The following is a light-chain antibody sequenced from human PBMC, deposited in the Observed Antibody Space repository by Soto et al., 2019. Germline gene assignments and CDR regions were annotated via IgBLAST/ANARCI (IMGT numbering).Light chain of an antibody. V-gene: IGLV2-14*01. Sequence: QSVLTQPASVSGSPGQSITISCTGTSSDVGGYNYVSWYQQHPGKAPKLMIYAVSNRTSGVSNRFSGSKSCNTAALTISGLQAEDEADYYCSSYTSSSTLYVFRTGTKVTVL. J-gene: IGLJ1*01. CDR2: AVS. CDR1: SSDVGGYNY. CDR3: SSYTSSSTLYV.